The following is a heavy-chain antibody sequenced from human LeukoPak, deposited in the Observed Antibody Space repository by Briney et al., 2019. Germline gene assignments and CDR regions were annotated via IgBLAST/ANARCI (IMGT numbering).Heavy chain of an antibody. CDR3: AKDRENYYGSGSYALDI. D-gene: IGHD3-10*01. CDR2: IYSGGTT. Sequence: PGGSLRLSCAASGLTVSSNYMSWVRQAPGKGLEWVSVIYSGGTTYYADSVKGRFTISRDNSKNTLYLQMNSLRAEDTAVYHCAKDRENYYGSGSYALDIWGQGTMVTVSS. CDR1: GLTVSSNY. V-gene: IGHV3-66*02. J-gene: IGHJ3*02.